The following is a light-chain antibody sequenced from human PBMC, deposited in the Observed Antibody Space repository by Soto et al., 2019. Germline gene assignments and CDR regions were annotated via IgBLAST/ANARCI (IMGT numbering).Light chain of an antibody. J-gene: IGKJ3*01. CDR3: RQRSNWPPVFT. V-gene: IGKV3-11*01. CDR1: QSVSSY. Sequence: EIVLTQSPATLSLSPGERATLSCRASQSVSSYLAWYQQKPGQAPRLLIYDASSRATGIPARFSGSGSGTDFTLTISSLEPEDFAVYYCRQRSNWPPVFTFGPGTKVDIK. CDR2: DAS.